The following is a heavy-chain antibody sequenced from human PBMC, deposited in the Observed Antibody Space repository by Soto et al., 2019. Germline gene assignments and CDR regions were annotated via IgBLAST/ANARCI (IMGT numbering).Heavy chain of an antibody. J-gene: IGHJ4*02. CDR2: IYYSGST. Sequence: SETLSLTCTVSGGSISSSSYYWSWIRQPPGKGLEWIGYIYYSGSTNYNPSLKSRVTISVDTSKNQFSLKLSSVTAADTAVYYCAGSRVDIVALSRFDYWGQGTLVTVSS. V-gene: IGHV4-61*05. CDR3: AGSRVDIVALSRFDY. CDR1: GGSISSSSYY. D-gene: IGHD5-12*01.